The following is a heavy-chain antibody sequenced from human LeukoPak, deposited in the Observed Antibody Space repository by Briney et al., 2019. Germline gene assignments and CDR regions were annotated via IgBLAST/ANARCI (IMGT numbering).Heavy chain of an antibody. V-gene: IGHV1-69*06. Sequence: GASVKVSCKASGGTFSSYAISWVRQAPGQGLEWMGGIIPIFGTANYAQKFQGRVTITADKSTSTAYMELCSLRSEDTAVYYCARSRITMVRERSLPRSAFDIWGQGTMVTVSS. CDR3: ARSRITMVRERSLPRSAFDI. J-gene: IGHJ3*02. D-gene: IGHD3-10*01. CDR1: GGTFSSYA. CDR2: IIPIFGTA.